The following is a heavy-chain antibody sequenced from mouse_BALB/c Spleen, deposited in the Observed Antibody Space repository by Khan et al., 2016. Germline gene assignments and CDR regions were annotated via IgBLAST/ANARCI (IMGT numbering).Heavy chain of an antibody. J-gene: IGHJ1*01. CDR2: INTETGEP. CDR3: ARQSVRRGYFDV. Sequence: QIQLVQSGPELKKPGETVKISCKASGYTFTDYSMHWVKQAPGKGLKWMGWINTETGEPTYADDFKGRFAFSLETSASTAYLQINNLKNEDTATYFCARQSVRRGYFDVWGAGTTVTVSS. D-gene: IGHD2-14*01. CDR1: GYTFTDYS. V-gene: IGHV9-2-1*01.